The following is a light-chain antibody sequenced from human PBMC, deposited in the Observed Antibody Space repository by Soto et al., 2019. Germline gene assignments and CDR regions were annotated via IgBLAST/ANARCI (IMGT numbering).Light chain of an antibody. J-gene: IGKJ1*01. V-gene: IGKV1-6*01. CDR3: LQDHNYPLT. CDR1: QGIRND. CDR2: AAS. Sequence: AIQMTQSPSSLSASVGDRVTITCRASQGIRNDLGWYQQKPGKAPKLLIYAASSSQSGVPSRFSGTGSGTDFTLTISILQPEDFATYYCLQDHNYPLTFGQGTKVEIK.